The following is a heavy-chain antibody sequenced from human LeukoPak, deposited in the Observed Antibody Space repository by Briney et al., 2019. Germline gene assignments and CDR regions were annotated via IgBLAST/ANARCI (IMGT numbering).Heavy chain of an antibody. D-gene: IGHD4-23*01. CDR1: GFSFSSYA. J-gene: IGHJ6*03. Sequence: GGSLRLSCAASGFSFSSYAMSWVRQSPGKGLEWVAVIYSVGATSYADSVKGRFTISRDNSKNTLYLQMNSLRAEDTAAYYCATGTVVNHYYYSYMDVWGKGPTVTVSS. CDR2: IYSVGAT. V-gene: IGHV3-23*03. CDR3: ATGTVVNHYYYSYMDV.